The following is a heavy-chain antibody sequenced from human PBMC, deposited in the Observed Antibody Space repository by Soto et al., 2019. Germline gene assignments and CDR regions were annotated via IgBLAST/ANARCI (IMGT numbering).Heavy chain of an antibody. Sequence: QVQLVQSGAEVKKPGSSVKVSCKASGGTFSSYTISWVRQAPGQGLEWMGRIIPILGIANYAQKFQGRVTITADKSTSTAYVELSSLRAEDTGVYYCASSRENYDILTGYYNDYYYYYMDVWGKGTTVTVSS. V-gene: IGHV1-69*02. CDR3: ASSRENYDILTGYYNDYYYYYMDV. J-gene: IGHJ6*03. CDR1: GGTFSSYT. D-gene: IGHD3-9*01. CDR2: IIPILGIA.